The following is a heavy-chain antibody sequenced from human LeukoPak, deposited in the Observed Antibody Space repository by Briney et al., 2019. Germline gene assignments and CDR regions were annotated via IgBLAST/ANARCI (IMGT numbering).Heavy chain of an antibody. CDR2: ITNNGSTI. D-gene: IGHD6-19*01. CDR1: GFTFSDYY. CDR3: ARDQWLAYYYHGMDV. Sequence: GGSLRLSCAASGFTFSDYYMSWIRQAPGKGLEWVSYITNNGSTIYYADSVKDRFTISRDKAENSLYLQMNSLRAEDTAIYYCARDQWLAYYYHGMDVWGQGTTVTVSS. J-gene: IGHJ6*02. V-gene: IGHV3-11*04.